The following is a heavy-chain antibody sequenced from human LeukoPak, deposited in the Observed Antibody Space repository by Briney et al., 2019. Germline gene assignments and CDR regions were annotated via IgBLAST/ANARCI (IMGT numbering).Heavy chain of an antibody. CDR3: ARTIAAAGTCPDY. D-gene: IGHD6-13*01. CDR2: IYPGDSDT. CDR1: GYSFTSYW. V-gene: IGHV5-51*01. Sequence: GESLKISCKGSGYSFTSYWIGWVRQMPGKGLEWMRIIYPGDSDTRYSPSFQGQVTISADKSISTAYLQWSSLKASDTAMYYCARTIAAAGTCPDYWGQGTLVTVSS. J-gene: IGHJ4*02.